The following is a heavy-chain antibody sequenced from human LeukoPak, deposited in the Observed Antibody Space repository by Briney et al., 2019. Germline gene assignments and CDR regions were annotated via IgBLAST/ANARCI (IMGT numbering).Heavy chain of an antibody. Sequence: GASVKVSCKASGYTFTSYGISWVRQAPGQGLEWMGWISAYNGNTNYAQKLQGRVTMTTDTSTSTAYMELRSLRSDDTAVYYCGAHLEGDYVFDYWGQGTLVTVSS. CDR1: GYTFTSYG. J-gene: IGHJ4*02. CDR3: GAHLEGDYVFDY. D-gene: IGHD4-17*01. V-gene: IGHV1-18*01. CDR2: ISAYNGNT.